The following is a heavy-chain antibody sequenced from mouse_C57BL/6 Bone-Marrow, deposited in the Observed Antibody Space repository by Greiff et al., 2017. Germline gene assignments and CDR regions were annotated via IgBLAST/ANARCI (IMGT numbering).Heavy chain of an antibody. CDR3: AREGGSSQYYFDY. CDR2: IDPSDSYT. Sequence: QVQLQQPGAELVKPGASVKLSCKASGYTFTSYWMQWVNQRPGQGLEWIGEIDPSDSYTNYNQKFKGKATLTVDTSSSTAYMQLSSLTSEDSAVYYCAREGGSSQYYFDYWGQGTTLTVSS. V-gene: IGHV1-50*01. CDR1: GYTFTSYW. J-gene: IGHJ2*01. D-gene: IGHD1-1*01.